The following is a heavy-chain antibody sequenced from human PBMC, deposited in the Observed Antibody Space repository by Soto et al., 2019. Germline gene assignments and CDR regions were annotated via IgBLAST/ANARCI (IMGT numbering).Heavy chain of an antibody. J-gene: IGHJ5*02. CDR3: TRDSSYSSSS. V-gene: IGHV3-74*01. CDR1: VFTFITRW. Sequence: GWSLRLSCATSVFTFITRWMHWVRQAPGKGLVWVSYINSDASTTTYADSVRGRFTISRDNAKNTVYLQMNGLRAEDMAIYYCTRDSSYSSSSWGQGTLVTVSS. D-gene: IGHD6-6*01. CDR2: INSDASTT.